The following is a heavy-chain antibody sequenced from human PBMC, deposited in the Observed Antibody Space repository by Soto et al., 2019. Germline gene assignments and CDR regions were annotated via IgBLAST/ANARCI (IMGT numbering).Heavy chain of an antibody. Sequence: GGSLRLSCAASGFTFSSYGMHWVRQAPGKGLEWVAVIWYDGSNKYYADSVKGRFTISRDNSKNTLYLQMNSLRAEDTAVYYCARVKGGLQNPADAFDIWGQGTMVTVSS. D-gene: IGHD4-4*01. J-gene: IGHJ3*02. V-gene: IGHV3-33*01. CDR3: ARVKGGLQNPADAFDI. CDR1: GFTFSSYG. CDR2: IWYDGSNK.